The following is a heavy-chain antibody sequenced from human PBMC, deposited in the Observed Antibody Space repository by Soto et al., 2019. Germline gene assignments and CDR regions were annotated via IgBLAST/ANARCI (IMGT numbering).Heavy chain of an antibody. J-gene: IGHJ6*02. CDR3: AGPRSGGYRIEYYGMDV. D-gene: IGHD3-10*01. CDR2: IEPGDFTS. Sequence: GESLKIACKGSGYSFTSYWIAWVRQMPGKGLEWMERIEPGDFTSRYSPSFQGQLTKRADNTSITAYLQWRSLKASDTAMDYWAGPRSGGYRIEYYGMDVWGQGTTVTVSS. CDR1: GYSFTSYW. V-gene: IGHV5-51*01.